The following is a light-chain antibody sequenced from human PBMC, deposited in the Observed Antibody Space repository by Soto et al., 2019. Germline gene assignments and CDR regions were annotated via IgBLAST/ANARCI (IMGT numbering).Light chain of an antibody. Sequence: QSALTQPPSASGSPGQSVTISCTGTSSDVGGYNYVSWYQQHPGKAPRLVIYEVNERPSGVPDRFSGSKSGNTASLTVSGLQAEDEADYYCSSYTSSSTRVFGTGTKLTVL. CDR2: EVN. V-gene: IGLV2-8*01. J-gene: IGLJ1*01. CDR3: SSYTSSSTRV. CDR1: SSDVGGYNY.